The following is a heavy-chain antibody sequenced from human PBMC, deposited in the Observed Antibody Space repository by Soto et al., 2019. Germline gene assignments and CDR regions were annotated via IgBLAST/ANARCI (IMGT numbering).Heavy chain of an antibody. CDR2: VSTSGAT. Sequence: QLQLQESGPRLVKPSETLSRTCTVSDDVISRYYWNWIRQPAVKGLEWIGRVSTSGATNYNPSLESRVTMSVDTSKQQFALKLTYVTAADTAVYCCESADYEILTGSYAMDVWGQGTPVTVSS. CDR1: DDVISRYY. CDR3: ESADYEILTGSYAMDV. V-gene: IGHV4-4*07. J-gene: IGHJ6*02. D-gene: IGHD3-9*01.